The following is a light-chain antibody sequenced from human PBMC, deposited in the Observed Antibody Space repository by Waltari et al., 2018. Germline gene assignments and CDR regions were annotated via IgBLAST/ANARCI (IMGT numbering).Light chain of an antibody. CDR3: AARDDSLNVWV. CDR1: TSNIGNNP. V-gene: IGLV1-44*01. CDR2: NDD. Sequence: QSVLTQPPSASGTPGQRVTISCSGSTSNIGNNPVTWYQQLPGTAPKVLIYNDDQRPWGVPDRFSVSKSGPSVSLAISGLQSDDEGDYYCAARDDSLNVWVFGGGTKVTVL. J-gene: IGLJ3*02.